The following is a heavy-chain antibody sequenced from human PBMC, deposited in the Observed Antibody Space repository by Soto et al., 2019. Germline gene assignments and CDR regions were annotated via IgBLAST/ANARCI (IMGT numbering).Heavy chain of an antibody. V-gene: IGHV4-31*03. CDR2: IYHSGST. J-gene: IGHJ5*02. D-gene: IGHD2-21*01. Sequence: QVQLQESGPGLVKPSQTLSLTCTVSGDSISRGGYYWNWLRQHPRKGLEWIGYIYHSGSTIYNPSLQSRVPLSVDPSKNRLPLDLSNVAAADTAVYYCARDGAGPYGLGWFDPWGQGILVTVSS. CDR1: GDSISRGGYY. CDR3: ARDGAGPYGLGWFDP.